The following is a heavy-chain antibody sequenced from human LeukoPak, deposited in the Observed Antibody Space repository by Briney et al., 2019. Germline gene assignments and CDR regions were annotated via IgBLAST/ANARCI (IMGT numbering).Heavy chain of an antibody. J-gene: IGHJ4*02. Sequence: ASVKVSCKASGYTFTSYGISWVRQAPGQGLEWVGWISAYNGNTNYAQKLQGRVTMTTDTSTSTAYMELRSLRSDDTAVYYCARNGKRGCSYGYVDYWGQGTLVTVSS. CDR1: GYTFTSYG. CDR3: ARNGKRGCSYGYVDY. D-gene: IGHD5-18*01. V-gene: IGHV1-18*01. CDR2: ISAYNGNT.